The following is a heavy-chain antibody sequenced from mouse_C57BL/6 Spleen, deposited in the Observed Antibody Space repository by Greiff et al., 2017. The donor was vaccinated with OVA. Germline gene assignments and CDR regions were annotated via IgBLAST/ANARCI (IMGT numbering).Heavy chain of an antibody. CDR1: GYTFTSYG. CDR2: IYPRSGNT. CDR3: ARSYYSNPGYFDY. V-gene: IGHV1-81*01. Sequence: VQLQESGAELARPGASVKLSCKASGYTFTSYGISWVKQRTGQGLEWIGEIYPRSGNTYYNEKFKGKATLTADKSSGKAYMELRSLTSEYSAVYFCARSYYSNPGYFDYWGQGTTLTVSS. D-gene: IGHD2-5*01. J-gene: IGHJ2*01.